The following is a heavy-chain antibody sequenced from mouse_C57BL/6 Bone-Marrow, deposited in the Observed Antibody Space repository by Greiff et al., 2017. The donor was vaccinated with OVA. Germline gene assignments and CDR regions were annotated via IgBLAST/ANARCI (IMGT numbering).Heavy chain of an antibody. Sequence: QVQLQQSGPELVKPGASVKISCKASGYAFSSSWMNWVKQRPGKGLEWIGRIYPGDGDTNYNGKFKGKATLTADKSSSTASMQLSSLTSEDSAVYFCARWLGYWGQGTTLTVSS. CDR3: ARWLGY. D-gene: IGHD2-2*01. CDR1: GYAFSSSW. CDR2: IYPGDGDT. V-gene: IGHV1-82*01. J-gene: IGHJ2*01.